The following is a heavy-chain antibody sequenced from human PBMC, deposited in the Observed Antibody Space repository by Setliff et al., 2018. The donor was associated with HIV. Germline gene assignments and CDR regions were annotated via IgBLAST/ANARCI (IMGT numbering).Heavy chain of an antibody. J-gene: IGHJ5*02. CDR2: VSQSGST. Sequence: PSETLSLTCSVSGVSINRTDHDWGWIRQSPGKRLEWIGSVSQSGSTYYNPSLKSRITISVDRSKNLFSLKLISVTAADQGVYYCARVPVAGANWFDPWGLGTLVTVSS. CDR3: ARVPVAGANWFDP. V-gene: IGHV4-39*01. CDR1: GVSINRTDHD. D-gene: IGHD2-21*01.